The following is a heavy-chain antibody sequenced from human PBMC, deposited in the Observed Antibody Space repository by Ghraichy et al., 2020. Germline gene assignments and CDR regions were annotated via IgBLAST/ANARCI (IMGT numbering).Heavy chain of an antibody. CDR3: ARSSGWVIDY. V-gene: IGHV3-7*01. Sequence: GGSLRLSCAASGFTLSDYWMNWVRQAPGKGPEWVAIIKQDGSEKHYVDSVEGRFTISRDNAENSLHLQMNSLRVEDTAVYYCARSSGWVIDYWGQGNLVTGYS. CDR2: IKQDGSEK. D-gene: IGHD2-21*01. J-gene: IGHJ4*02. CDR1: GFTLSDYW.